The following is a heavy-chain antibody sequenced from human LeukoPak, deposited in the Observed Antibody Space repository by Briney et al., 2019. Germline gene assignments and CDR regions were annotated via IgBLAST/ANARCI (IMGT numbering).Heavy chain of an antibody. D-gene: IGHD5-24*01. V-gene: IGHV3-7*04. CDR3: TRVGYIDEGIDY. Sequence: GTLSLTCAVSGGSISSSNWWSWVRQPPGKGLEWVANIKQDGSKKSYVDSVKGRFTISRDNAKNSLYLQMSSLRAEDTAIYYCTRVGYIDEGIDYWGQGTLVTVSS. J-gene: IGHJ4*02. CDR2: IKQDGSKK. CDR1: GGSISSSNW.